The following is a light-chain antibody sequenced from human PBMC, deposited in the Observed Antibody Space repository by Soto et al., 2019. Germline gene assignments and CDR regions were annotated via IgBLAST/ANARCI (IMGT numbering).Light chain of an antibody. CDR3: SSYTYSSTLYV. J-gene: IGLJ1*01. Sequence: QSVLTQPASVSGSPGQSITISSTGTSSDVGGNNYVSWYQHHPGKAPKLMIYDVTNRPSGVSDRFSGSKSGNTASLTISGLQAEDESYYYCSSYTYSSTLYVFGTGTKVTVL. CDR1: SSDVGGNNY. V-gene: IGLV2-14*03. CDR2: DVT.